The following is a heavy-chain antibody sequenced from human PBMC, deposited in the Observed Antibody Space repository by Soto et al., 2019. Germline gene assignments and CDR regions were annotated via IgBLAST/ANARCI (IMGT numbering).Heavy chain of an antibody. CDR2: INHSGST. J-gene: IGHJ4*02. D-gene: IGHD6-13*01. CDR1: GGSFSGYY. V-gene: IGHV4-34*01. Sequence: QVQLQQWGAGLLKPSETLSLTCAVYGGSFSGYYWSWIRQPPGKGLEWIGEINHSGSTNDNPSLKSRVTSSEDTSKTPFSLKLSSVTAADTAVSYCARLYGSRGPFDFWGQGTLVTVSS. CDR3: ARLYGSRGPFDF.